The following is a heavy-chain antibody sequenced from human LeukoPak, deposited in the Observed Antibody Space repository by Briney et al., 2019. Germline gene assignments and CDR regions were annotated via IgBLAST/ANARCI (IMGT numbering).Heavy chain of an antibody. V-gene: IGHV4-39*01. D-gene: IGHD6-13*01. CDR3: ARHEVPAAAAGTVDY. J-gene: IGHJ4*02. CDR1: GGSISSSSYY. Sequence: PSETLSLTCTVSGGSISSSSYYWGWIRQPPGKGLEWIGSIYYSGSTYYNPSLKSRVTISVDTSKNQFSLKLSSVTAADTAVYYCARHEVPAAAAGTVDYWGQGTLVTVSS. CDR2: IYYSGST.